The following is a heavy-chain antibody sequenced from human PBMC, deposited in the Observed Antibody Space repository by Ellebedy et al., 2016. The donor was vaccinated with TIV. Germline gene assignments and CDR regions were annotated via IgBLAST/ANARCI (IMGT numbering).Heavy chain of an antibody. D-gene: IGHD6-19*01. CDR1: GFSFSSYA. V-gene: IGHV3-23*01. J-gene: IGHJ4*02. Sequence: PGGSLRLSCAASGFSFSSYAMSWVCQAPGKGLAWVAATGTIVVSTYYADSVKDRFIISRDNSKNTLFLQMSSLRAEDTAVYYCAKSKVAGTGPLDWGQGTLVTVSS. CDR3: AKSKVAGTGPLD. CDR2: TGTIVVST.